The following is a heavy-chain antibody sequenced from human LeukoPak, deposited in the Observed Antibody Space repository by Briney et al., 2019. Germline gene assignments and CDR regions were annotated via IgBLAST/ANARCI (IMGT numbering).Heavy chain of an antibody. Sequence: SETLSLTCTVFGGSISNYYWSWIRQPPGKGLEWIGYIYYSGSTNYNPSLKSRVTISVDTSKNQFSPKLSSVTAADTAVYYCARVDPDSSSTLEVFDYWGQGTLVTVSS. V-gene: IGHV4-59*13. CDR3: ARVDPDSSSTLEVFDY. CDR2: IYYSGST. D-gene: IGHD6-6*01. J-gene: IGHJ4*02. CDR1: GGSISNYY.